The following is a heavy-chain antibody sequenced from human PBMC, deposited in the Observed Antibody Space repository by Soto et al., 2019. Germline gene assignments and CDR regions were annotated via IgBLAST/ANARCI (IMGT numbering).Heavy chain of an antibody. CDR3: AHTQYSSTWYKQESRQPFDY. J-gene: IGHJ4*02. CDR2: FYWDDEK. V-gene: IGHV2-5*02. Sequence: QITLKESGPTLVKPTQTLTLTCTFSGFSLSTSGVGVGWIRQPPEKAWRWLHLFYWDDEKRFSLPLKSRLTITKDTSKNQVVLTMTNMDPVDTATYYCAHTQYSSTWYKQESRQPFDYWGQGTLVTVSS. CDR1: GFSLSTSGVG. D-gene: IGHD6-13*01.